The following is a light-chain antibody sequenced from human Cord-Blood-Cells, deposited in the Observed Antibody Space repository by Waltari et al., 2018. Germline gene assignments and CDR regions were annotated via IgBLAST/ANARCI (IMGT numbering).Light chain of an antibody. V-gene: IGLV1-40*01. Sequence: QSVLTQPPSVSGAPGQRVTISCTGSSSNIGAGYDVPWYQQLPVTAPKHLIYGNSNRPSGVPDRFSGSKSGTSASLAITGLQAEDEADYYCQSYDSSLSVYVVFGGGTKLTVL. CDR3: QSYDSSLSVYVV. CDR1: SSNIGAGYD. CDR2: GNS. J-gene: IGLJ2*01.